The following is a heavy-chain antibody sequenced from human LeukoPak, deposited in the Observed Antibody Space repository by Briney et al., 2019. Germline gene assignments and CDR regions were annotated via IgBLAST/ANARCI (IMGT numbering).Heavy chain of an antibody. CDR3: RVTVDN. CDR2: IRSDGTSQ. Sequence: GGSLTLSCAASGFAFRNYGMHWVRQAPGKGLDWVAFIRSDGTSQYYADSVKGRFTISRDNSKNTLNLQMSGLRTEDTAVYSCRVTVDNCGQGTLVTVSS. J-gene: IGHJ4*02. V-gene: IGHV3-30*02. CDR1: GFAFRNYG. D-gene: IGHD2-21*02.